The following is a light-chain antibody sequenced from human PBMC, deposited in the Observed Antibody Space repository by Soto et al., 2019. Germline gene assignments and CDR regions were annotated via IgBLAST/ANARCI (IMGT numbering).Light chain of an antibody. V-gene: IGLV2-8*01. CDR2: EVV. CDR1: KNDVGFYDF. Sequence: QSVLTQPPSASGSPGQSVTISCTGTKNDVGFYDFVSWYQHHPGTAPRLIIYEVVQRPSGVPDRFSGSKSGNTASLTVSGLQAADEADYFCKSYVGSNTYVFGSGTKVTVL. CDR3: KSYVGSNTYV. J-gene: IGLJ1*01.